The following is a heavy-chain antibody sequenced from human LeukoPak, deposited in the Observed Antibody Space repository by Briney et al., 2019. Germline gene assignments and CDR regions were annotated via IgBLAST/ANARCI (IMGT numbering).Heavy chain of an antibody. CDR1: GFTFSSYE. V-gene: IGHV3-48*03. Sequence: GGSLRLSCAASGFTFSSYEMNWVRQAPGKGLEWVSYISSSGSTIYYADSVKGRFTISRDNAKNSLYLQMNSLRAEDTAVYYCAREDSSGWYGAFDIWGQGTMVTVSS. CDR3: AREDSSGWYGAFDI. J-gene: IGHJ3*02. CDR2: ISSSGSTI. D-gene: IGHD6-19*01.